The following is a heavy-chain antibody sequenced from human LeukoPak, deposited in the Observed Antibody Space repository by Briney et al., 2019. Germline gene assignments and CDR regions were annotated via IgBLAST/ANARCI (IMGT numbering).Heavy chain of an antibody. V-gene: IGHV1-8*01. D-gene: IGHD3-3*01. J-gene: IGHJ6*03. CDR2: MNPNSGNT. CDR1: GSTFTSHD. CDR3: ARASRPSYDFWSGYSYYYYMDV. Sequence: ASEKVSCKASGSTFTSHDINWVRQATGQGLEWMGWMNPNSGNTGYAQKFKGRVTMTRNTSISTAYMELSSLRSEDTAVYYCARASRPSYDFWSGYSYYYYMDVWGKGTTVTVSS.